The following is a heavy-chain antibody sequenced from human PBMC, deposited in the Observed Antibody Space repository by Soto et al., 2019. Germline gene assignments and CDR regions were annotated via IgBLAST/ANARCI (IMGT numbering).Heavy chain of an antibody. V-gene: IGHV4-59*01. CDR1: GGSIISYY. Sequence: SETLSLTCTVSGGSIISYYWSWIRQPPGKGLEWIGYIYYSGSTNYNPSLKSRVTISVDTSKNQFSLKLSSVTAADTAVYYCAREVGYSNYYNWFDPWGQGTLVTVSS. CDR2: IYYSGST. D-gene: IGHD4-4*01. CDR3: AREVGYSNYYNWFDP. J-gene: IGHJ5*02.